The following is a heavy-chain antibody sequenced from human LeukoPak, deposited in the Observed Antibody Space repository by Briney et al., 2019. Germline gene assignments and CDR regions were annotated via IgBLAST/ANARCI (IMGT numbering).Heavy chain of an antibody. J-gene: IGHJ3*02. Sequence: ASVKVSCKASGYTFTSYDINWVRQATGQGLEWMGWMNPNSGNTGYAQKFQGRVTMTRNTSISTAYMELSSLRSEDTAVYYCARESIAARRGNDAFDIWGQGTMVTVSS. V-gene: IGHV1-8*01. CDR2: MNPNSGNT. CDR1: GYTFTSYD. D-gene: IGHD6-6*01. CDR3: ARESIAARRGNDAFDI.